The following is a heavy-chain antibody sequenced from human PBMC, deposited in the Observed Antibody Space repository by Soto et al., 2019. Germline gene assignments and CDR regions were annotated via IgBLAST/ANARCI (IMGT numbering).Heavy chain of an antibody. Sequence: QVKLVQSGTEVKKPGASLKVSCKASGYSFATSGISWVRQDPGQGLEWMGWISVYNGNTNYDQKLHDRVTMTTDTSTTTAYLELRSLRSDDTAVYYCARAGQYYDSSGYVNWGQGPLVTVSS. D-gene: IGHD3-22*01. V-gene: IGHV1-18*01. CDR2: ISVYNGNT. CDR3: ARAGQYYDSSGYVN. CDR1: GYSFATSG. J-gene: IGHJ4*02.